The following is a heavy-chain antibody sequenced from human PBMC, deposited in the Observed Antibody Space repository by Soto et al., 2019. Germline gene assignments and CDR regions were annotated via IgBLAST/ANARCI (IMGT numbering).Heavy chain of an antibody. D-gene: IGHD4-17*01. Sequence: SGPTLVNPTETLTLTCTVSGFSLSNARMGVSWIRQPPGKALEWLALIFSNDEKSYSTSLKSRLTISKDTSKSQVVLTMTNMDPVDTATYYCARIDAVTLFDYWGQGTLVTVSS. V-gene: IGHV2-26*01. CDR2: IFSNDEK. CDR1: GFSLSNARMG. J-gene: IGHJ4*02. CDR3: ARIDAVTLFDY.